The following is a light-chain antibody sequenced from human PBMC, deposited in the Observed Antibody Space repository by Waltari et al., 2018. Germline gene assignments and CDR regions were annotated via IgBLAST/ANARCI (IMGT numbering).Light chain of an antibody. J-gene: IGLJ1*01. V-gene: IGLV2-23*01. CDR3: CSFAGSNTYV. CDR2: EGS. Sequence: HSALTQPASVSGSPGQSITISCTGASSDVGSYNLVSWYQQYPGKAPKLIIYEGSKRPPGVSNRFSGSKSGNTGSLTISWLQVEDEADYYCCSFAGSNTYVLGTGTNVSVL. CDR1: SSDVGSYNL.